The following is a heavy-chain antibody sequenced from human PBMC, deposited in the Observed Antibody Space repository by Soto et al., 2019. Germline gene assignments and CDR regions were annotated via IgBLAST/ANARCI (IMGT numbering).Heavy chain of an antibody. Sequence: PSETLSLTCTVSGGSISSSSYYWGWIRQPPGKGLEWIGSIYYSGSTYYNPSLKSRVTISVDTSKNQFSLKLSSVTAADPAVYYGAKHSPHAPAWFDPWGKGTLVTVSP. CDR3: AKHSPHAPAWFDP. J-gene: IGHJ5*02. CDR1: GGSISSSSYY. D-gene: IGHD2-2*01. CDR2: IYYSGST. V-gene: IGHV4-39*01.